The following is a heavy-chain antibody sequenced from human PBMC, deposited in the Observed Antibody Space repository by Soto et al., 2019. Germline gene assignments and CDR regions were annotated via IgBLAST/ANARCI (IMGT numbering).Heavy chain of an antibody. CDR3: ARAGVAYYYYYGMDG. J-gene: IGHJ6*02. Sequence: SVEVSCRASGPTFSSYAISWVLQAAGQGLEWMGGIIPIFGTANYAQKFQGRVTITADESTSTAYMELSSLRSEDTAGYYCARAGVAYYYYYGMDGWGQGTTVTVYS. CDR1: GPTFSSYA. V-gene: IGHV1-69*13. D-gene: IGHD2-15*01. CDR2: IIPIFGTA.